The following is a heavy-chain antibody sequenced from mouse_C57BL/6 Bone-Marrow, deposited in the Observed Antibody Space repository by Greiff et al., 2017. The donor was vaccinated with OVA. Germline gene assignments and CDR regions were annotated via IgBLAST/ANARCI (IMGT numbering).Heavy chain of an antibody. J-gene: IGHJ2*01. Sequence: QVQLQQSGAELVRPGASVKLSCKASGYTFTDYYINWVKQRPGQGLEWIARIYPGSGNTYYNEKFKGKATLTAEKSSSTAYMQLSSLTSEDSAVYFCASWRYSNPFDYWGQGTTLTVSS. D-gene: IGHD2-5*01. CDR2: IYPGSGNT. CDR1: GYTFTDYY. CDR3: ASWRYSNPFDY. V-gene: IGHV1-76*01.